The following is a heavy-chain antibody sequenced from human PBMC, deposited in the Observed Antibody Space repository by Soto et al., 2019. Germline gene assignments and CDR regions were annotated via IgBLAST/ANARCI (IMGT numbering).Heavy chain of an antibody. CDR1: GGSISVYY. V-gene: IGHV4-59*01. J-gene: IGHJ4*02. D-gene: IGHD3-10*01. CDR3: VRDRQLGESRFDY. Sequence: PSETLSLTCTVSGGSISVYYWSWIRQSPGKGLEWIGYVYYTGTTNCNPSLKSRVTISLNTSKNQFSLKLSSVTAADTAVYYCVRDRQLGESRFDYWGQGTLVTVSS. CDR2: VYYTGTT.